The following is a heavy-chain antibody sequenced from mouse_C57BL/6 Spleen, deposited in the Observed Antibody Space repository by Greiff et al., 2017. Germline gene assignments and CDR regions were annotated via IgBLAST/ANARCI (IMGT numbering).Heavy chain of an antibody. D-gene: IGHD1-1*01. J-gene: IGHJ4*01. CDR2: IYPGGGYT. V-gene: IGHV1-63*01. Sequence: QVQLKESGAELVRPGTSVKMSCKASGYTFTNYWIGWAKQRPGHGLEWIGDIYPGGGYTNYNEKFKGKATLTADKSSSTAYMQFSSLTSEDSAIYYCARGGIDTTVVDYAMDYWGQGTSVTVSS. CDR1: GYTFTNYW. CDR3: ARGGIDTTVVDYAMDY.